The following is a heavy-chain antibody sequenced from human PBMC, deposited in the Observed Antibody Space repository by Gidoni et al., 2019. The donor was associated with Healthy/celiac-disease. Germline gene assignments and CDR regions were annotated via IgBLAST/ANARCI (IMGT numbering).Heavy chain of an antibody. D-gene: IGHD3-9*01. Sequence: QITLKESGPTLVKPTQTLTLTCTFSGFSLSTSGVGVGCIRHPPGKALEVLALIYWNDDKRYSPSLKSRHPITKDTSKNQVVLTITNMDPVDTATYYCAPHRLPYDILTGYVPYYYGMDVWGQGTTVTVSS. CDR1: GFSLSTSGVG. J-gene: IGHJ6*02. V-gene: IGHV2-5*01. CDR3: APHRLPYDILTGYVPYYYGMDV. CDR2: IYWNDDK.